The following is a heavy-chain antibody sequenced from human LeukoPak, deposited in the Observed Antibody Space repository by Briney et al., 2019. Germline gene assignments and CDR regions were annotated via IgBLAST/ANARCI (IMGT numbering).Heavy chain of an antibody. D-gene: IGHD5-24*01. CDR1: GFTFSSYA. Sequence: GGSLRLSCAASGFTFSSYAMSWIRQAPGKGLEWLSHISSGTGYYTDSVKGRATISRDNAKNSLYLQMNSLRAEDTAVYYCARGRWSFDYWGQGTLVTVSS. CDR3: ARGRWSFDY. V-gene: IGHV3-48*04. J-gene: IGHJ4*02. CDR2: ISSGTG.